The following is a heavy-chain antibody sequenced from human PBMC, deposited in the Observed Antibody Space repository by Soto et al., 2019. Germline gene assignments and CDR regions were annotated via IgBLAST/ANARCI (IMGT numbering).Heavy chain of an antibody. D-gene: IGHD2-2*01. CDR3: ARAGESIVVVPAAKMDV. V-gene: IGHV3-11*01. CDR2: ISSSGSTI. CDR1: GFTFSDYY. Sequence: QVQLVESGGGLVKPGGSLRLSCAASGFTFSDYYMSWIRQAPGKGLEWVSYISSSGSTIYYADSVKGRFTISRDNAKNSLDLQMKSLRAEDTAVYYCARAGESIVVVPAAKMDVWGQGTTVTVSS. J-gene: IGHJ6*02.